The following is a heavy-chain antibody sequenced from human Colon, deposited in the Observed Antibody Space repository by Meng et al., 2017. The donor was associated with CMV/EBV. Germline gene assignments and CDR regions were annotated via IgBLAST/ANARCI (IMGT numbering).Heavy chain of an antibody. CDR3: VRESWYFDF. CDR1: GYTFTANH. Sequence: QVQLVQSGTEVKKPGALVKVSCKTAGYTFTANHLHWVRQAPGQGLEWMGWIYPQDGGTYFAQKFQDRVTLTRDTSITTAYMELSGLTSDDTAIYYCVRESWYFDFWGEGTLVTVSS. J-gene: IGHJ4*02. D-gene: IGHD6-13*01. V-gene: IGHV1-2*02. CDR2: IYPQDGGT.